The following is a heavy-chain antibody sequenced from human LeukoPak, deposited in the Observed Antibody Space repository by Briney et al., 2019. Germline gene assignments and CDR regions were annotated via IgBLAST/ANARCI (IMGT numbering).Heavy chain of an antibody. J-gene: IGHJ4*02. CDR1: GFTFSSYS. CDR3: ARETPDSSGWD. Sequence: PGGSLRLSCAASGFTFSSYSMNWVRQAPGKGLEWVSSISSSSDFIYYADSVKGRFTISRDNAKNSLYVQMDSLRAEDTAVYYCARETPDSSGWDWGQGTLVTVSS. V-gene: IGHV3-21*01. D-gene: IGHD6-19*01. CDR2: ISSSSDFI.